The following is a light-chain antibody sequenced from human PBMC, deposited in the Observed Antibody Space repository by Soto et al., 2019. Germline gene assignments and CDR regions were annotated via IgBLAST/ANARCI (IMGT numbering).Light chain of an antibody. J-gene: IGKJ1*01. V-gene: IGKV3-15*01. CDR3: LQGHNWPSWT. Sequence: EIVMTQSPATLSVSPGERAALSCRASQSISSCVAWYQQKPGQAPRLLIYGASTRPTGVTARFSGCGSGAEFTLTISSLQPEDLAVYYCLQGHNWPSWTFCQGTKVEMK. CDR2: GAS. CDR1: QSISSC.